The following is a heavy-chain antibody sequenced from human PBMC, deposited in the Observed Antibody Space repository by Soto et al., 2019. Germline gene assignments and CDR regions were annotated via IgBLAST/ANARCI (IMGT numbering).Heavy chain of an antibody. CDR1: GGTFSSYA. CDR3: AGGYYDSSGYYGY. D-gene: IGHD3-22*01. V-gene: IGHV1-69*13. J-gene: IGHJ4*02. CDR2: IIPIFGTA. Sequence: SVKVSCKASGGTFSSYAISWVRQAPGQGLEWMGGIIPIFGTANYAQKFQGRVTITADESTSTAYMELSSLRSEDTAVYYCAGGYYDSSGYYGYWGQGTLVTVSS.